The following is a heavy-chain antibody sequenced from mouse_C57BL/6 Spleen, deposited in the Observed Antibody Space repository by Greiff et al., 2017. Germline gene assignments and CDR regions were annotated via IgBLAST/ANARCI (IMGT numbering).Heavy chain of an antibody. V-gene: IGHV1-55*01. D-gene: IGHD1-1*01. Sequence: QVQLQQPGAELVKPGASVKMSCKASGYTFTSYWITWVKQRPGQGLEWIGDIYPGSGSTNYNEKFKSKATLTVDTSSSTAYMQLSSLTSEDSAVYYCARSGLLRSRGAMDYWGQGTSVTVSS. CDR2: IYPGSGST. CDR1: GYTFTSYW. J-gene: IGHJ4*01. CDR3: ARSGLLRSRGAMDY.